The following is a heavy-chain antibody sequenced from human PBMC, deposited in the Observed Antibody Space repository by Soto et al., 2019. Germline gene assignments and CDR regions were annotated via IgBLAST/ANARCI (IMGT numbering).Heavy chain of an antibody. D-gene: IGHD3-3*01. CDR3: ARGPKLESEGYYYYGMDV. CDR1: GYTFTSYD. Sequence: QVQLVQSGAEVKKPGASVKVSCKASGYTFTSYDINWVRQATGQGLEWMGWMNPNSGNTGYAQKFQGRVTMTRNTXIXTXXMELSRLRSEDTAVYYCARGPKLESEGYYYYGMDVWGQGTTVTVSS. CDR2: MNPNSGNT. V-gene: IGHV1-8*01. J-gene: IGHJ6*02.